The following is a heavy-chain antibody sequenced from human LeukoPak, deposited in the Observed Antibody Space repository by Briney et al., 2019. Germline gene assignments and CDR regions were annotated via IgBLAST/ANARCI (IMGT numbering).Heavy chain of an antibody. J-gene: IGHJ3*02. V-gene: IGHV1-24*01. CDR2: FDPEDGET. CDR3: ATTIVVVVAATRTDAFDI. D-gene: IGHD2-15*01. CDR1: GYTLTGLS. Sequence: ASVKVSCKVSGYTLTGLSMHWVRQAPGKGLEWMGGFDPEDGETIYAQKLQGRVTMTEDTSTDTAYMELSSLRSEDTAVYYCATTIVVVVAATRTDAFDIWGQGTMVTVSS.